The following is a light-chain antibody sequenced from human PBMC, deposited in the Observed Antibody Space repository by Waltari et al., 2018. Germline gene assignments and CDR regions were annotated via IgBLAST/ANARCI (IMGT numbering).Light chain of an antibody. CDR1: QSIRSF. J-gene: IGKJ1*01. CDR2: DAS. Sequence: DIHMSQSPSSLSASVGDRITISCRASQSIRSFLNWYQQRSGKAPKPLIYDASSLQSGVPSRFSGSGSGTDFTLTITSLQPEDFATYDCQQSYGTPRTFGQGTKVVIK. CDR3: QQSYGTPRT. V-gene: IGKV1-39*01.